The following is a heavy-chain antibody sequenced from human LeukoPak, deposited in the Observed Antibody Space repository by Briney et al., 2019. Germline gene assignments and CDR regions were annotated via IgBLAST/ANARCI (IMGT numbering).Heavy chain of an antibody. D-gene: IGHD3-10*01. J-gene: IGHJ4*02. CDR1: GGSISSGDYY. CDR2: IYYSGST. Sequence: PSETLSLTCTVSGGSISSGDYYWSWIRQPPGKGLEWIGYIYYSGSTYYNPSLKSRVTISVDTSKNQFSLKLSSVTAADTAVYYCARRPAEELLWFGIIDYWGQGTLVTVSS. CDR3: ARRPAEELLWFGIIDY. V-gene: IGHV4-30-4*01.